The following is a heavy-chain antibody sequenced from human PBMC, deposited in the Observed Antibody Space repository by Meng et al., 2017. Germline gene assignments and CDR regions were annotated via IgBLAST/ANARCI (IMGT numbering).Heavy chain of an antibody. D-gene: IGHD1-1*01. Sequence: QVDLQEWGAGLLKPSGTLSLTFAVYGGAFSGYYWSWIRQPPGKGLEWIGEINHSGSTNYNPSLKSRVTISVDTSKNQFSLKLSSVTAADTAVYYCARERPRYNWNDKLESTPRFDPWGQGTLVTVSS. CDR1: GGAFSGYY. CDR2: INHSGST. J-gene: IGHJ5*02. V-gene: IGHV4-34*01. CDR3: ARERPRYNWNDKLESTPRFDP.